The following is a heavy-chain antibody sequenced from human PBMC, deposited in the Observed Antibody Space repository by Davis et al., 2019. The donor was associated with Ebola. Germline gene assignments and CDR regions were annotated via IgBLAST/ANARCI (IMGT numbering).Heavy chain of an antibody. CDR1: GYNFNDYW. Sequence: PGGSLRLSCKASGYNFNDYWIGWVRQVPGKGLEWMGIIFPGDSDTKYSPSFQGQVTMSADKSTNSAFLQWTNLRASDTAMYYGATTRISVLGGVIVPSSFDFWGQGTLVTVSS. CDR3: ATTRISVLGGVIVPSSFDF. J-gene: IGHJ4*02. V-gene: IGHV5-51*01. CDR2: IFPGDSDT. D-gene: IGHD3-16*01.